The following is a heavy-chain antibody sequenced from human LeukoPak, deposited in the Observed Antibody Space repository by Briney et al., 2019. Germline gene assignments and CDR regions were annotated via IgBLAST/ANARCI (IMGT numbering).Heavy chain of an antibody. V-gene: IGHV3-74*01. Sequence: GGSLRLSCAASGFTFSSYWMTWVRQAPGKGLVWVALVKGDGRTTIYADSVKGRFTISRDNAKNTLYLQMNSLRADDSGVYYCATGHSYGYDYWGQGVLVTVSS. CDR1: GFTFSSYW. J-gene: IGHJ4*02. D-gene: IGHD5-18*01. CDR3: ATGHSYGYDY. CDR2: VKGDGRTT.